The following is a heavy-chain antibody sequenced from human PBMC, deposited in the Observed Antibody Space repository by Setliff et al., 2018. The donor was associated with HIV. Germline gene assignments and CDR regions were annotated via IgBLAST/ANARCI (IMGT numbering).Heavy chain of an antibody. Sequence: SETLSLTCIVSGASIRSYYWAWIRQSPGRGLQYLGHLYYSGSTNYNPSLKSRITMSMDTSKNQFSLQLSSVTAADTAVYYCARIPWVATLWGGAFDLWGHGTMVTVSS. CDR3: ARIPWVATLWGGAFDL. V-gene: IGHV4-59*01. D-gene: IGHD5-12*01. CDR1: GASIRSYY. J-gene: IGHJ3*01. CDR2: LYYSGST.